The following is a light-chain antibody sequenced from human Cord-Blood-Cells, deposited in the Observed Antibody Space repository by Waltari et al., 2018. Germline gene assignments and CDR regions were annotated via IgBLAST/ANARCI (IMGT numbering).Light chain of an antibody. Sequence: DRVTITCRASQSISSYLNWYQQKPGKATKLLIYAASSLQSGVPSRFSGSGSGTDFTLTISSLQPEDFATYYCQQSYSTPYTFGQGTKLEIK. J-gene: IGKJ2*01. CDR1: QSISSY. CDR2: AAS. CDR3: QQSYSTPYT. V-gene: IGKV1-39*01.